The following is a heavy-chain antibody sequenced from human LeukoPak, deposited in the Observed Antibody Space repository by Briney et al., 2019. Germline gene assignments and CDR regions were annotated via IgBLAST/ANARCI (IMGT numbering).Heavy chain of an antibody. Sequence: GGSLRLSCAASGFTVSSNYMNWVRQAPGKGLEWVSVIYSGGSTYYADSVKGRFTISRDNSKNTLYLQMNSLRAEDTAVYYCARVQGHPPNGLDVWGQGTMVTVSS. CDR1: GFTVSSNY. D-gene: IGHD2-8*01. CDR2: IYSGGST. CDR3: ARVQGHPPNGLDV. V-gene: IGHV3-53*01. J-gene: IGHJ3*01.